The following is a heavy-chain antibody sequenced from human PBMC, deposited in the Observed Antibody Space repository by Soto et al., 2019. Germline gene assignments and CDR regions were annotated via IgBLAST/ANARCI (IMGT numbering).Heavy chain of an antibody. CDR1: GGTFSSYA. Sequence: SVKVSCKASGGTFSSYAISWVRQAPGQGLEWMGGIIPIFGTANYAQKFQGRVSITADDSTSTAYMELSSLRSEDTAVYYCARGWYYYDSRGYPFDFWGQGALVTVSS. D-gene: IGHD3-22*01. CDR2: IIPIFGTA. V-gene: IGHV1-69*13. CDR3: ARGWYYYDSRGYPFDF. J-gene: IGHJ4*02.